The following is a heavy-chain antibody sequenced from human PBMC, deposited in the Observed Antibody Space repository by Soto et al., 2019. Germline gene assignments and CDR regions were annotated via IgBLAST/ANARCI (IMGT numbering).Heavy chain of an antibody. D-gene: IGHD3-22*01. Sequence: QVQLVESGGGVVQPGRSLRLSCAASGFTFSSYGMHWVRQAPGKGLERVAVIWYDGSNKYYADSVKGRFTISRDNSKNTLYLQMNSLRAEDTAVYYCARDLDKEPYYDSSGYSSGYFQHWGQGTLVTVSS. V-gene: IGHV3-33*01. CDR2: IWYDGSNK. J-gene: IGHJ1*01. CDR1: GFTFSSYG. CDR3: ARDLDKEPYYDSSGYSSGYFQH.